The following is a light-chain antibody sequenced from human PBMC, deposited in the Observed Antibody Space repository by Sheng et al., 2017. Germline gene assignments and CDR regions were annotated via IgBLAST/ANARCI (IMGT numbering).Light chain of an antibody. Sequence: IVLTQSPATLSLSPGERATLSCRASESVSYYLAWYQQKPGQAPRLLVYDASHRATGIPARFSGSGSGTDFTLTISSLEPEDCAVYYCQIRGNWLFGPGTKVQIK. CDR3: QIRGNWL. V-gene: IGKV3-11*01. J-gene: IGKJ3*01. CDR1: ESVSYY. CDR2: DAS.